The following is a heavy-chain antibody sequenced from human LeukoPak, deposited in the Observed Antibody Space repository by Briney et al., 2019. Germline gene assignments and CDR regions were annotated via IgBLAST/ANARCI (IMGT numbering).Heavy chain of an antibody. CDR1: GGTFSSYA. J-gene: IGHJ4*02. CDR2: IIPIFGTA. D-gene: IGHD3-22*01. CDR3: ERGRITIIICFDY. V-gene: IGHV1-69*01. Sequence: SVKVSCKASGGTFSSYAISWVRQAPGQGLEWMGGIIPIFGTANYAQKFQGRVTITADESTSTAYMELSSLRSEDTSVYYCERGRITIIICFDYWGQGTLVTVSS.